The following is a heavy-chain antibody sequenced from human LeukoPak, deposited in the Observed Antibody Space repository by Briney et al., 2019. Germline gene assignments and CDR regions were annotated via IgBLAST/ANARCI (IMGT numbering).Heavy chain of an antibody. J-gene: IGHJ6*02. V-gene: IGHV3-21*01. CDR2: ISSSSSYI. CDR1: GFTFSDYY. D-gene: IGHD2-2*02. Sequence: GGSLRLSCAASGFTFSDYYMNWVRQAPGKGLEWVSSISSSSSYIYYADSVKGRFTISRDNAKNSLYLQMNSLRAEDTAVYYCARVGCSSTSCYREYYYYGMDVWGQGTTVTVSS. CDR3: ARVGCSSTSCYREYYYYGMDV.